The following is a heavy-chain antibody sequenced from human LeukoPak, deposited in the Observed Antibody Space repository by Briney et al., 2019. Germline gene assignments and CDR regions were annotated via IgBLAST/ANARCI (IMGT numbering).Heavy chain of an antibody. Sequence: SETLSLTCTVSGGSINSYYWSWIRQPPGKGLEWIGYIYYSGSPNYNPSLKGRVTISVDTSKNQFSLKLSSVTAADTAVYYCARLYYYGSGSINWGQGTLVTVSS. CDR1: GGSINSYY. CDR3: ARLYYYGSGSIN. D-gene: IGHD3-10*01. V-gene: IGHV4-59*01. CDR2: IYYSGSP. J-gene: IGHJ4*02.